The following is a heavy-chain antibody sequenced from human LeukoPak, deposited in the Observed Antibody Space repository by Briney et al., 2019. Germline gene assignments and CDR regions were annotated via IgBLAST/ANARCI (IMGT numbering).Heavy chain of an antibody. V-gene: IGHV4-4*02. CDR3: ARDSRLYYYGSGSYPYGMDV. CDR2: IYHSGST. CDR1: GGSISSSNW. D-gene: IGHD3-10*01. Sequence: SETLSLTCAVSGGSISSSNWWSWVRQPPGKGLEWIGEIYHSGSTNYNPSLKSRVTISVDKSKNQFSLKLSSVTAADAAVYYCARDSRLYYYGSGSYPYGMDVWGQGTTVTVSS. J-gene: IGHJ6*02.